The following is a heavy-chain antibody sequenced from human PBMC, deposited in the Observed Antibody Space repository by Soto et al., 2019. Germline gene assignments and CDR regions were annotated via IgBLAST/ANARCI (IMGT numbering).Heavy chain of an antibody. D-gene: IGHD6-13*01. CDR3: AIHSTGYRSSGPSDYFDY. J-gene: IGHJ4*02. Sequence: GESLKISCKGSGYSFASYWIGWVRQMPGKDLEWMGIIYPGDSDTKYSPSFQGQVTISADKSISTAYLQWSSLKASDTAMYYCAIHSTGYRSSGPSDYFDYWGQGTQVTVSS. CDR2: IYPGDSDT. CDR1: GYSFASYW. V-gene: IGHV5-51*01.